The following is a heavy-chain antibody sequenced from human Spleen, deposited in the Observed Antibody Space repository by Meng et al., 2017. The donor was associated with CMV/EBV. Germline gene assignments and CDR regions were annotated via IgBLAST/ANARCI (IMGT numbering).Heavy chain of an antibody. CDR3: VREVYDSSSGYLYHFDH. D-gene: IGHD3-3*01. V-gene: IGHV4-39*07. CDR2: IYYSGST. CDR1: GGSISSSSYY. Sequence: SETLSLTCTVSGGSISSSSYYWGWIRQPPGKGLEWIGSIYYSGSTYYNPSLKSRVTISVDTSKNQFSLKLSSVTAADTALYYCVREVYDSSSGYLYHFDHWGQGTLVTVSS. J-gene: IGHJ4*02.